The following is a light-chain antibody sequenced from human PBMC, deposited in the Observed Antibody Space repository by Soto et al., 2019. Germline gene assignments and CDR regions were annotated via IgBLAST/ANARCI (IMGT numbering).Light chain of an antibody. CDR1: QSVSSSY. V-gene: IGKV3-20*01. Sequence: EIVLTQSPGTLSLSPGERATLSCRASQSVSSSYLAWYQQKPGQAPRLLIYDASSSATGIPDRFSGSGSGTDFTLTISSLEPEDFAVYYCQQFGDSPLVTFGPGTKVDIK. CDR3: QQFGDSPLVT. J-gene: IGKJ3*01. CDR2: DAS.